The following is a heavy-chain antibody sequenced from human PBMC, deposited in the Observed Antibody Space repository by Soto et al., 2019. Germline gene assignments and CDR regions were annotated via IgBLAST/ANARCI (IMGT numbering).Heavy chain of an antibody. CDR1: GGYIRSGGYY. V-gene: IGHV4-31*03. D-gene: IGHD3-22*01. Sequence: PSETLSLTCTVSGGYIRSGGYYWSWIRQHPGKGLEWIGYIYYSGSTNYNPSLKSRVTISVDTSKNQFSLKLSSVTAADTAVYYCARGKNYYDSSGRPRHYYGMDVWGQGTTVTVSS. CDR3: ARGKNYYDSSGRPRHYYGMDV. CDR2: IYYSGST. J-gene: IGHJ6*02.